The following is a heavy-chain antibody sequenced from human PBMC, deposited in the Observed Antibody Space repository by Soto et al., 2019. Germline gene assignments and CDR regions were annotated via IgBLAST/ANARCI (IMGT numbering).Heavy chain of an antibody. CDR1: GGSISSSNW. J-gene: IGHJ4*02. CDR3: ARDLVGSSSSEVGGGFDY. D-gene: IGHD6-6*01. CDR2: IYHSGST. V-gene: IGHV4-4*02. Sequence: SETLSLTCAVSGGSISSSNWWSWVRQPPGKGLEWIGEIYHSGSTNYNPSLKSRVTISVDKSKNQFSLKLSSVTAADTAVYYCARDLVGSSSSEVGGGFDYWGQGTLVTVSS.